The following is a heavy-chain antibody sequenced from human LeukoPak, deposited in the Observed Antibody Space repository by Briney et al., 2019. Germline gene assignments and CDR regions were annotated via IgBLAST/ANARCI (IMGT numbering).Heavy chain of an antibody. CDR1: GGSISSSSYY. Sequence: PSETLSLTCTLSGGSISSSSYYWGWSRQPPGEGLEWIESIYYSGSTYYNPSLKSRVTISVDTSKNQFSLKLSSVTAADTAVYDCARDRPDLQAWGQVTLVTASS. D-gene: IGHD6-6*01. J-gene: IGHJ5*02. CDR2: IYYSGST. V-gene: IGHV4-39*07. CDR3: ARDRPDLQA.